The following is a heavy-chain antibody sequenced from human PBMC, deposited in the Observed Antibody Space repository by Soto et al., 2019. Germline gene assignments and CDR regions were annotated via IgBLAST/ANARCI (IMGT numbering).Heavy chain of an antibody. CDR1: GLSLSNPRMS. CDR3: ARTRGSSWLGPNDY. V-gene: IGHV2-26*01. Sequence: QVTLKESGPVLVKPTETLTLTCTVSGLSLSNPRMSVSWIRQPPGKALEWLAHIFSNDAKSHSSSLRSSLTISKDTSKSQVVLTMTNMDPVDTATYFCARTRGSSWLGPNDYWGQGTLVTVSS. D-gene: IGHD3-10*01. CDR2: IFSNDAK. J-gene: IGHJ4*02.